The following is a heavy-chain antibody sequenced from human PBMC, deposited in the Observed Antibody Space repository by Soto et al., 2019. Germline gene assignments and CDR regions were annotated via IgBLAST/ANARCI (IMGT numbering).Heavy chain of an antibody. CDR2: SDPEDGKT. J-gene: IGHJ3*02. Sequence: QVQLVQSGAEVKKPGASVKVSCKVSGYTLTELPIHWVRQVPGKGLEWMGGSDPEDGKTFYAQKFQGRVTMTEDTSTDTAYMELSSLRSEDTAVYYCGADYNLFATSARYALDIWGQGTMVTVSS. V-gene: IGHV1-24*01. D-gene: IGHD3-16*01. CDR1: GYTLTELP. CDR3: GADYNLFATSARYALDI.